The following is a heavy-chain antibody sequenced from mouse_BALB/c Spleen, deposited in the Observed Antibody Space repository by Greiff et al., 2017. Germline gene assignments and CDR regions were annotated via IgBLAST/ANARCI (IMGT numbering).Heavy chain of an antibody. D-gene: IGHD1-2*01. CDR2: ISNGGGST. CDR1: GFTFSSYT. V-gene: IGHV5-12-2*01. J-gene: IGHJ3*01. Sequence: DVHLVESGGGLVQPGGSLKLSCAASGFTFSSYTMSWVRQTPEKRLEWVAYISNGGGSTYYPDTVKGRFTISRDNAKNTLYLQMSSLKSEDTAMYYCARLTTATFAYWGQGTLVTVSA. CDR3: ARLTTATFAY.